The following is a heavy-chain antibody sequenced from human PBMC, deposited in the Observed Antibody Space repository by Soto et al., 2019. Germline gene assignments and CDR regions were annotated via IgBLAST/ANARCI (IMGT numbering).Heavy chain of an antibody. CDR1: GYTFTSYA. V-gene: IGHV1-3*01. CDR2: INAGNGNT. J-gene: IGHJ4*02. D-gene: IGHD3-3*01. Sequence: GASVKVSCKASGYTFTSYAMHWVRQAPGQRLEWMGWINAGNGNTKYSQKFQGRVTITRDTSASTAYIELSSLRSEDTAVYYCARAYPLYYDFWSGYLTYWGQGTLVTVSS. CDR3: ARAYPLYYDFWSGYLTY.